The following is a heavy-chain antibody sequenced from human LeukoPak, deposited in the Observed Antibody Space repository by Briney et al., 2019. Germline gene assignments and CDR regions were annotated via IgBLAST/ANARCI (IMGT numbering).Heavy chain of an antibody. D-gene: IGHD1-1*01. CDR1: GGTFSSYA. CDR2: IIPILGIA. J-gene: IGHJ3*02. CDR3: ARDAPNNWNGDVGAFDI. V-gene: IGHV1-69*04. Sequence: GASVKVSCKASGGTFSSYAISWVRQAPGQGLEWMGRIIPILGIANYAQKFQGRVTITADKSTSTAYMELSSLRSEDTAVYYCARDAPNNWNGDVGAFDIWGQGTMVTVSS.